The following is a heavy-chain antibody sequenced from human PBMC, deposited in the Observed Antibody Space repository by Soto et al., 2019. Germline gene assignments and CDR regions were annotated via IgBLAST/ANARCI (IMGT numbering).Heavy chain of an antibody. D-gene: IGHD2-2*01. CDR3: ARAPNIVVVPAIPYGMDV. CDR1: GYSFTSYW. V-gene: IGHV5-10-1*01. J-gene: IGHJ6*02. Sequence: PGESLKISCKGSGYSFTSYWISWVRQMPGKGLEWMGRIDPSDSYTNYSPSFQGHVTISADKSISTAYLQWSSLKASDTAMYYCARAPNIVVVPAIPYGMDVWGQGTRVTVSS. CDR2: IDPSDSYT.